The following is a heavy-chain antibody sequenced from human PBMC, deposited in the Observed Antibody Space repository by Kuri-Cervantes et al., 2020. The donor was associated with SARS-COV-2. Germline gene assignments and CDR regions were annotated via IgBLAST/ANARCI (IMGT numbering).Heavy chain of an antibody. CDR1: GGSISSGGYS. J-gene: IGHJ6*03. D-gene: IGHD4-11*01. Sequence: SQTLSLTCAVSGGSISSGGYSWSWIRQPPGKGLEWIGYIYHSGSTYYNPSLKSRVTISVDRSKNQFSLKLSSVTAADTAVYYCARPYSNYQPYYYYYYMDVWGKGTTVTVSS. CDR3: ARPYSNYQPYYYYYYMDV. CDR2: IYHSGST. V-gene: IGHV4-30-2*01.